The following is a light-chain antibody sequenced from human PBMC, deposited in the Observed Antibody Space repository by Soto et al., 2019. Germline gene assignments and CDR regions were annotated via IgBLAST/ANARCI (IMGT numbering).Light chain of an antibody. CDR1: QSVSTY. J-gene: IGKJ1*01. Sequence: ENVLTQSPDTLCWAPLEIATLSCRASQSVSTYLAWYQQKPGQAPRLLIYDASDRATGIPARFSGSGSGTEFTLTISSLQPDDFATYYCQHYNSYSEAFGQGTKVDIK. V-gene: IGKV3-11*01. CDR3: QHYNSYSEA. CDR2: DAS.